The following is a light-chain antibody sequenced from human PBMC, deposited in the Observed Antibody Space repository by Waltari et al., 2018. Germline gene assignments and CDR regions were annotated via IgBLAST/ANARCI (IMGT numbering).Light chain of an antibody. J-gene: IGLJ2*01. Sequence: SYVLTQPPSVSVAPGKTATITCGGDNIGSKSVHWYQQRPGQAPVEVVFDDSDRPSGTPERFSGSNSGNTATLTISRAEAGHEADYFCQVWDSSSNHVVFGGGTKLTVL. CDR3: QVWDSSSNHVV. CDR2: DDS. CDR1: NIGSKS. V-gene: IGLV3-21*03.